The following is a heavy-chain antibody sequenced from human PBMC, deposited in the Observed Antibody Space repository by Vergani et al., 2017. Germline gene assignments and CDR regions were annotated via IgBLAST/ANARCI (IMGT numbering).Heavy chain of an antibody. CDR1: GGTFSSYT. Sequence: QVQLVQSGAEVKKPGSSVKVSCKASGGTFSSYTISWVRQAPGQGLEWMGRIIPILGIANYAQKFQGRVTITADKSTSTAYMELSSLRSEDTAVYYCARRGAGSGYDSYYYMDVWGKGTTVTVSS. CDR3: ARRGAGSGYDSYYYMDV. CDR2: IIPILGIA. V-gene: IGHV1-69*02. D-gene: IGHD5-12*01. J-gene: IGHJ6*03.